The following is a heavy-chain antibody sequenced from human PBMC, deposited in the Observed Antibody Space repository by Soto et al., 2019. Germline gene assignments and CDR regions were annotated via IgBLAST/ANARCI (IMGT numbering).Heavy chain of an antibody. CDR3: ARDEGGSCYGCNWFDP. Sequence: SQTLSLTCAISGDSVSSNSAAWNWIRQSPSRGLEWLGRTYYRSKWYNDYAVSVKSRITINPDTSKNQFSLQLNSVTPEDTAVYHCARDEGGSCYGCNWFDPWGQGTLVTVSS. CDR1: GDSVSSNSAA. V-gene: IGHV6-1*01. J-gene: IGHJ5*02. D-gene: IGHD2-15*01. CDR2: TYYRSKWYN.